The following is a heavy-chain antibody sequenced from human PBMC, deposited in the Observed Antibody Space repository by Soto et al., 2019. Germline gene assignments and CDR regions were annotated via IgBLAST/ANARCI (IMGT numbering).Heavy chain of an antibody. V-gene: IGHV4-39*01. Sequence: QLQLQESGPGLVKPSETLSLTCTVSGGSISSSSYYWGWIRQPPGKGLEWIGSIYYSGSTYYNPSLKSRVTISVDTSKNQFPLTLSSVTAADTAVYYCARLIRHNYYGMDVWGQGTTVTVSS. CDR2: IYYSGST. CDR3: ARLIRHNYYGMDV. CDR1: GGSISSSSYY. J-gene: IGHJ6*02. D-gene: IGHD1-1*01.